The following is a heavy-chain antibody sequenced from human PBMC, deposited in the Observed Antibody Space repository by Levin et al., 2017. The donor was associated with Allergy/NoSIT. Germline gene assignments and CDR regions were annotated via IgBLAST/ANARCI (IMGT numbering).Heavy chain of an antibody. CDR1: GYTFTGYY. D-gene: IGHD3-10*01. Sequence: ASVKVSCKASGYTFTGYYMHWVRQAPGQGLEWMGWINPNSGGTNYAQKFQGRVTMTRDTSISTAYMELSRLRSDDTAVYYCARDDAARITMVQGVPFFPDIWGQGTMVTVSS. CDR2: INPNSGGT. J-gene: IGHJ3*02. CDR3: ARDDAARITMVQGVPFFPDI. V-gene: IGHV1-2*02.